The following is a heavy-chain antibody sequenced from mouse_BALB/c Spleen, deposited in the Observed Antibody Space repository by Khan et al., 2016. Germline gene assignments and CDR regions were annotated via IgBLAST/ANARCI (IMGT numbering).Heavy chain of an antibody. V-gene: IGHV1S81*02. CDR3: ARIKKIVATYFDY. J-gene: IGHJ2*01. D-gene: IGHD1-1*01. Sequence: QGQRKQSGAELVKAGASVKMSCKASGYTFTSYWMHWVKQRLGQGLEWFAETNPTNGRTYYNEKFKSKATLTVDKSPSTAYMLLSGPTFEDSAVYYCARIKKIVATYFDYWGQGTTLTVSS. CDR1: GYTFTSYW. CDR2: TNPTNGRT.